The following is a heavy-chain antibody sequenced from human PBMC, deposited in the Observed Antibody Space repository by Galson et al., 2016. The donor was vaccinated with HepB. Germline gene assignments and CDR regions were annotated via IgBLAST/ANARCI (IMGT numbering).Heavy chain of an antibody. J-gene: IGHJ6*02. D-gene: IGHD2-15*01. CDR1: GYIFTEYC. V-gene: IGHV1-69-2*01. CDR3: AKGGPRSSSRYGMDV. CDR2: IDPADGEI. Sequence: VKVSCKASGYIFTEYCMHWVKQAPGKGLEWMGLIDPADGEIQYAKKFQGRVTMTSDTSKETVYLELTNLISDDTALYYWAKGGPRSSSRYGMDVWGQGTTVTVSS.